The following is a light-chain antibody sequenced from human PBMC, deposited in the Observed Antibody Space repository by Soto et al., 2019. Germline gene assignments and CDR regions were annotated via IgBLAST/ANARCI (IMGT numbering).Light chain of an antibody. CDR3: QQYNTYSSLT. V-gene: IGKV1-5*01. CDR1: QSISSW. Sequence: DIQMNQSPSTLSASVGYRVTITCRASQSISSWLAWYQQKLGRAPRLLIYDASSLESGVPSRFSGSGYGTEFTLTIRSLQPDDFATYYCQQYNTYSSLTFGGGTKVDI. J-gene: IGKJ4*01. CDR2: DAS.